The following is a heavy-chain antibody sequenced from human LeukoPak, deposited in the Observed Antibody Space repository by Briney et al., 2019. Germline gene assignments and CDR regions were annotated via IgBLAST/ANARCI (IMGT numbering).Heavy chain of an antibody. D-gene: IGHD2-2*01. CDR1: RFMFSSYA. CDR3: ARESTSWYFDL. Sequence: GGSLRLSCAASRFMFSSYAMSWVRQAPGKGLEWVSVIYSGGSTYYADSVKGRFTISRDNSKNTLYLQMNSLRAEDTAVYYCARESTSWYFDLWGRGTLVTVSS. J-gene: IGHJ2*01. V-gene: IGHV3-53*01. CDR2: IYSGGST.